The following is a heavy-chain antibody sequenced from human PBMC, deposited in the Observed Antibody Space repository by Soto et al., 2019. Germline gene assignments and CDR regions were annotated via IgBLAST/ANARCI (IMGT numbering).Heavy chain of an antibody. J-gene: IGHJ4*02. CDR3: ARESFVNPEKPVRAVFDY. CDR2: INPSGGST. D-gene: IGHD3-16*02. Sequence: GASVKVSCKASGYTFTSYYMHWVRQAPGQGLEWMGIINPSGGSTSYAQKFQGRVTMTRDTSTSTVYMELSSLRSEDTAVYYCARESFVNPEKPVRAVFDYWGQGTLVTVSS. CDR1: GYTFTSYY. V-gene: IGHV1-46*01.